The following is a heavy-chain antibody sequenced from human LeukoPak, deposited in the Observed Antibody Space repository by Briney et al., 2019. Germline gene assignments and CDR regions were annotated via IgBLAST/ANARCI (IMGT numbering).Heavy chain of an antibody. D-gene: IGHD2-15*01. CDR2: ISYDGSNK. CDR1: GFTFSSYG. J-gene: IGHJ4*02. CDR3: AKAVGYCSGGSCREDY. V-gene: IGHV3-30*18. Sequence: GGSLRLSCAASGFTFSSYGMHWVRQAPGKGLEWVAVISYDGSNKYYADSVKVRFTISRDNSKNTLYLQMNSLRAEDTAVYYCAKAVGYCSGGSCREDYWGQGTLVTVSS.